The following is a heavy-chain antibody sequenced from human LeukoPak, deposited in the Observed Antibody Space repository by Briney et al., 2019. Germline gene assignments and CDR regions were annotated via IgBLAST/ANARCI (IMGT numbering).Heavy chain of an antibody. Sequence: KPSETLSLTCTVSGYSISSGYYWGWIRQPPGKGLEWIGSIYHSGSTYYNPSLKSRVTISVDTSKNQFSLKLSSVTAADTAVYYCARSIVVVPAARAPFDPWGQGTLVTVSS. CDR2: IYHSGST. D-gene: IGHD2-2*01. J-gene: IGHJ5*02. CDR1: GYSISSGYY. V-gene: IGHV4-38-2*02. CDR3: ARSIVVVPAARAPFDP.